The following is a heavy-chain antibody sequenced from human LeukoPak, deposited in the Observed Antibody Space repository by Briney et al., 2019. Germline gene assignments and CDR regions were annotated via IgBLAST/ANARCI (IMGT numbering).Heavy chain of an antibody. D-gene: IGHD2-2*02. Sequence: PSETLSLTCAVYGGSFSGYYWSWIRQPPGKGLEWIGEINHSGSTNYNPSLKSRVTISVDTSKNQFSLKLSSVTAADTAVYYCASMLVVVPAAIPPSFGDYYYGMDVWGQGTTVTVSS. J-gene: IGHJ6*02. CDR2: INHSGST. CDR3: ASMLVVVPAAIPPSFGDYYYGMDV. V-gene: IGHV4-34*01. CDR1: GGSFSGYY.